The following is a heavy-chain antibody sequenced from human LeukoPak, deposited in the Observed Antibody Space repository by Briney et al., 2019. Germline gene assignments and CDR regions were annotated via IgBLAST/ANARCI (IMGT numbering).Heavy chain of an antibody. CDR1: GFTFSSFA. J-gene: IGHJ4*02. CDR3: ARGAVVVTNYFDF. Sequence: SGGSLRLSCEASGFTFSSFAMHWVRQAPGKGLEYVSAISSNGGSTYYANSVKGRFTISRDNSKNTLYLQMGSLSAEDMAVYYCARGAVVVTNYFDFWGQGTLVTVSS. D-gene: IGHD3-22*01. CDR2: ISSNGGST. V-gene: IGHV3-64*01.